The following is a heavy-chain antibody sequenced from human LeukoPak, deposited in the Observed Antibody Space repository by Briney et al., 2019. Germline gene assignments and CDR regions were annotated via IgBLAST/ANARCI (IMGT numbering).Heavy chain of an antibody. V-gene: IGHV4-34*01. J-gene: IGHJ4*02. CDR3: ARHRLYSSPSDY. Sequence: SETLSLTCAVYGGSFSGYYWSWIRQPPGKGLEWIGEINHSGSTNYNPSLKSRVTISVDTSKNQFSLKLSSVTAADTAVYYCARHRLYSSPSDYWGQGTLVTVSS. CDR1: GGSFSGYY. D-gene: IGHD6-6*01. CDR2: INHSGST.